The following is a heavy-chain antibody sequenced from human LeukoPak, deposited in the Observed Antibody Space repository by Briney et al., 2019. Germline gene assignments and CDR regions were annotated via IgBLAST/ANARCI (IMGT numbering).Heavy chain of an antibody. V-gene: IGHV1-18*01. D-gene: IGHD3-10*01. CDR1: GYTFTSYG. Sequence: ASVKVSCKASGYTFTSYGISWVRQAPGQGLEWMGWISAYNGNTNYAQKLQGRVAMTTDTSTSTAYMELRSLRSDDTAVYYCARDGARLLWFGELLWGTSNWFDPWGQGTLVTVSS. J-gene: IGHJ5*02. CDR2: ISAYNGNT. CDR3: ARDGARLLWFGELLWGTSNWFDP.